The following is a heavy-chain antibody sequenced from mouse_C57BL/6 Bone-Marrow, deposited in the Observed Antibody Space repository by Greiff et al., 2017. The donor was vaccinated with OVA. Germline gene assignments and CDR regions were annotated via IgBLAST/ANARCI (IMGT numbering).Heavy chain of an antibody. D-gene: IGHD1-1*01. CDR1: GFTFSSYA. V-gene: IGHV5-9-1*02. J-gene: IGHJ1*03. CDR2: ISSGGDYI. CDR3: TRDIYYYGSSRYFDV. Sequence: EVQGVESGEGLVKPGGSLKLSCAASGFTFSSYAMSWVRQTPEKRLEWVAYISSGGDYIYYADTVKGRFTISRDNARNTLYLQMSSLKSEDTAMYYCTRDIYYYGSSRYFDVWGTGTTVTVSS.